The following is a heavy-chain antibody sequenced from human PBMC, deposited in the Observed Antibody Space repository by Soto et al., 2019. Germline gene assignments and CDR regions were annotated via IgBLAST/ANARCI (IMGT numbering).Heavy chain of an antibody. CDR1: GFTFSSYG. D-gene: IGHD6-6*01. J-gene: IGHJ6*02. CDR3: AKDSIAARPIYYGLDV. V-gene: IGHV3-30*18. CDR2: ISYDGSNK. Sequence: QVQLVESGGGVVQPGRSLRLSCAASGFTFSSYGMHWVRQAPGKGLEWVAVISYDGSNKYYEDSVKGRFTISRDNSQNTLYLQMNSLRAGDTAVYYCAKDSIAARPIYYGLDVWGQGTTVTVAS.